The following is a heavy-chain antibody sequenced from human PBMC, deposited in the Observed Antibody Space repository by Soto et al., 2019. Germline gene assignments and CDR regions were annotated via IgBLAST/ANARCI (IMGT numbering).Heavy chain of an antibody. V-gene: IGHV4-61*01. CDR2: IYYSGST. CDR1: GGSVSRGSYY. Sequence: SETLSLTCTGSGGSVSRGSYYWSWIRQPPGKGLEWIGYIYYSGSTNYNPSLKSRVTISVDTSKNQFSLKLSSVTAADTAVYYCARGGNYYGSAPFDYWGQGTLVTVSS. CDR3: ARGGNYYGSAPFDY. D-gene: IGHD3-10*01. J-gene: IGHJ4*02.